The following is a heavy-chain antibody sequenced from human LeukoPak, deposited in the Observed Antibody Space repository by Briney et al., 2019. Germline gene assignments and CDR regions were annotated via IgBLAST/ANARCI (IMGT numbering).Heavy chain of an antibody. V-gene: IGHV4-38-2*02. D-gene: IGHD3/OR15-3a*01. CDR2: IYHSGST. CDR1: GYSISRGYY. Sequence: KPSETLSLTCTVSGYSISRGYYWGWIRQPPGKGLEWIGSIYHSGSTYYNPSLKSRVTISVDTSKNQFSLKLSSVTAADTAVYYCARQTGSGLFILPGGQGTLVTVSS. CDR3: ARQTGSGLFILP. J-gene: IGHJ4*02.